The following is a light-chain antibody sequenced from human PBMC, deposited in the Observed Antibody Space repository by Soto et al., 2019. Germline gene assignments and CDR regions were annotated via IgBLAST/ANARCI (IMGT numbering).Light chain of an antibody. CDR2: AAS. CDR1: QSIGTF. CDR3: QQNYDTPIT. Sequence: EMTQSPSSLSAFVGDRVTMTCRASQSIGTFLSWYQQKSGRAPKLLIYAASSLQIGVPSMFSGSGSGTNFTPTISSLQPEDFATYFCQQNYDTPITFRKGTPRELK. V-gene: IGKV1-39*01. J-gene: IGKJ5*01.